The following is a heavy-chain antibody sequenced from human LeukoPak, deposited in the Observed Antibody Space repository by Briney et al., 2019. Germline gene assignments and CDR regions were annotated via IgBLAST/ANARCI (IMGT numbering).Heavy chain of an antibody. CDR3: ARQGPHHDDSSGYYYHY. CDR2: IYYSGST. Sequence: SETLSLTCTVSGGSISSYYWSWIRQPPGKGLEWIAYIYYSGSTNYNPSLKSRVTISVDTSKNQFSLKLSSVTAADTAVYYCARQGPHHDDSSGYYYHYWGQGTLVTVSS. CDR1: GGSISSYY. J-gene: IGHJ4*02. V-gene: IGHV4-59*01. D-gene: IGHD3-22*01.